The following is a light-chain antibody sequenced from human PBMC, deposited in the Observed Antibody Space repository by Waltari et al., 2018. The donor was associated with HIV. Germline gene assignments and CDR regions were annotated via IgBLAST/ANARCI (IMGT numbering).Light chain of an antibody. V-gene: IGLV3-10*01. J-gene: IGLJ3*02. CDR3: YSTDNSVSHRGV. Sequence: SYELTQPPSVSVSPGQTATISCSGDALPTKYAYWYQQKSGQAPVLVISEDTKRPSGIPARFSGSTSGTTATLTISGAQVEDEADYYCYSTDNSVSHRGVFGGGTRLTVL. CDR2: EDT. CDR1: ALPTKY.